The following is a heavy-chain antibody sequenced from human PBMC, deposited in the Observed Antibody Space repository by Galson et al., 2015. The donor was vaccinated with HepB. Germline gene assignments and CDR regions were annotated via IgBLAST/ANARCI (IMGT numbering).Heavy chain of an antibody. CDR3: ARAQHTTNYYDSSGSLDY. CDR1: GYTFTSYY. D-gene: IGHD3-22*01. CDR2: INPSGGST. J-gene: IGHJ4*02. V-gene: IGHV1-46*01. Sequence: SVKVSCKASGYTFTSYYMHWVRQAPGQGLEWMGIINPSGGSTSYAQKFQGRVTMTRDTSTSTVYMELSSLRSEDTAVYYCARAQHTTNYYDSSGSLDYWGQGTLVTVSS.